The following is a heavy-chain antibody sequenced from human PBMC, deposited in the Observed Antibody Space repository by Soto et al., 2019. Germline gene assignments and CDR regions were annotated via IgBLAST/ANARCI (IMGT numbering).Heavy chain of an antibody. CDR2: FDPEDGET. CDR1: GYTLTELS. Sequence: ASVKVSCKVSGYTLTELSMHWVRQAPGKGLEWMGGFDPEDGETIYAQKFRGRVTMTEDTSTDTAYMELSSLRSEDTAVYYCATSLHLYDYIWGRYCLRCQGKDAYYIWGQGTMVTVSS. J-gene: IGHJ3*02. V-gene: IGHV1-24*01. CDR3: ATSLHLYDYIWGRYCLRCQGKDAYYI. D-gene: IGHD3-16*01.